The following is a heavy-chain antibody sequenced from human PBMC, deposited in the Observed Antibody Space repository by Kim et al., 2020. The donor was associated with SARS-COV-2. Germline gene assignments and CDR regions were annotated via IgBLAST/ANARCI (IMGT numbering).Heavy chain of an antibody. CDR3: AKDTGVVVIRSGAFDI. V-gene: IGHV3-9*01. Sequence: GGSLRLSCAASGFTFDDYAMHWVRQAPGKGLEWVSGISWNSGSIGYADSVKGRFTISRDNAKNSLYLQMNSLRAEDTALYYCAKDTGVVVIRSGAFDIWGQGTMVTVSS. J-gene: IGHJ3*02. CDR2: ISWNSGSI. D-gene: IGHD3-22*01. CDR1: GFTFDDYA.